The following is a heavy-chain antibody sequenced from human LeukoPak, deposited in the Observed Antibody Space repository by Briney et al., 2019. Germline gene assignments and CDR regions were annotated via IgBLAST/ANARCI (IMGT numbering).Heavy chain of an antibody. CDR3: ARDSRSSGWFYYFDY. CDR2: IKQDGSEK. V-gene: IGHV3-7*01. D-gene: IGHD6-19*01. J-gene: IGHJ4*02. CDR1: GFTFSSYW. Sequence: GGSLRLSCAASGFTFSSYWMSWVRQAPGKGLEWVAYIKQDGSEKYYVDSVKGRFTISRDNAKNSLYLQMNSLRAEDTAVYYCARDSRSSGWFYYFDYWGQGTLVTVSS.